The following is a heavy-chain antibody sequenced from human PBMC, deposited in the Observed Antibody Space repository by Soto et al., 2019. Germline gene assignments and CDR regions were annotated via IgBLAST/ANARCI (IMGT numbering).Heavy chain of an antibody. Sequence: QITLKESGPTLVKPTQTLTLTCTFSGFSLSTSGVGVGWIRQPPGKALEWLALIYWDDDKRYSPSLKSRLTTXKXTXXNQVVLTMTNMDPVDTATYYCAHSQDSRGECWFDPWGQGTLVTVSS. J-gene: IGHJ5*02. CDR2: IYWDDDK. CDR1: GFSLSTSGVG. V-gene: IGHV2-5*02. D-gene: IGHD3-16*01. CDR3: AHSQDSRGECWFDP.